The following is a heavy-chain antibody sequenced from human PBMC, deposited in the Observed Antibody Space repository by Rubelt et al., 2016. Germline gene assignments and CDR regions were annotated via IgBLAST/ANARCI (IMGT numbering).Heavy chain of an antibody. CDR2: IDPKSGGT. J-gene: IGHJ4*02. D-gene: IGHD2-21*01. CDR3: ARDSRVSFDY. CDR1: GYTFTNYA. Sequence: QVHLVQSGSELKKPGASVKVSCKASGYTFTNYAMDWVRQAPGQGLEWMGRIDPKSGGTSYAQKFQGRVTMTRDTSISTAHMELNRLTSDDTAVYYCARDSRVSFDYWGQGTLVTVSS. V-gene: IGHV1-2*06.